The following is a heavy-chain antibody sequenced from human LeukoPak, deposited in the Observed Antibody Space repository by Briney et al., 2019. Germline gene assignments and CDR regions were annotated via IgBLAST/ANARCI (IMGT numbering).Heavy chain of an antibody. D-gene: IGHD6-13*01. CDR2: IYTSGST. CDR3: ATGGIIAAAHNWFDP. Sequence: PSETLSLTCTVSGGSINTYYWSWIRQPPGKGLEWIGRIYTSGSTNYNPSLKSRVTMSVDTSKNQFSLKLSSVTAADTAVYYCATGGIIAAAHNWFDPWGQGTLVTVSS. J-gene: IGHJ5*02. V-gene: IGHV4-4*07. CDR1: GGSINTYY.